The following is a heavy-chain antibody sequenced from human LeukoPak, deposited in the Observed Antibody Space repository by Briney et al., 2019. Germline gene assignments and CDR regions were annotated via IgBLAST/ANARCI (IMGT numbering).Heavy chain of an antibody. CDR1: GGSISSGSYY. J-gene: IGHJ2*01. D-gene: IGHD3-10*01. CDR2: IYTSGST. Sequence: SQTLSLTCTVSGGSISSGSYYWSWIRQPAGKGLEWNGRIYTSGSTNYNPSLKSRVTISADTSKNQFSLKLSSVTAADTAVYYCARDFGYYGSGSYAWYFDLWGRGTLVTVSS. CDR3: ARDFGYYGSGSYAWYFDL. V-gene: IGHV4-61*02.